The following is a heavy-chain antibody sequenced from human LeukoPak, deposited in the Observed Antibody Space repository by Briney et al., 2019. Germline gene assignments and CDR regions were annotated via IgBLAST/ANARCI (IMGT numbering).Heavy chain of an antibody. V-gene: IGHV4-30-2*03. J-gene: IGHJ4*02. D-gene: IGHD4-11*01. CDR2: IYYSGST. CDR3: SGYSNYIPDY. Sequence: PSQTLSLTCTVSGGSISSGGYYWSWIRQPPGKGLEWIGSIYYSGSTYYNPSFKSRVTISVDASKNQFSLKLSSVTAADTAVYYCSGYSNYIPDYWGQGTLVTVSS. CDR1: GGSISSGGYY.